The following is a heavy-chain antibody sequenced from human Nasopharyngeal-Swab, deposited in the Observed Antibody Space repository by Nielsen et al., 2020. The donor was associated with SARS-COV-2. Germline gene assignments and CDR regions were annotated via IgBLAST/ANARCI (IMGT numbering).Heavy chain of an antibody. D-gene: IGHD2-15*01. CDR3: AGESGPNGFDI. CDR2: IKQGGSEQ. Sequence: GSPNLPLGALGFPLRKLFMTLVPQPPGKGPGLVANIKQGGSEQFYVDSVKGRFTISRDDAKNSVYLQMNSLRAEDTAVYYCAGESGPNGFDIWGQGAMITVSS. V-gene: IGHV3-7*04. J-gene: IGHJ3*02. CDR1: GFPLRKLF.